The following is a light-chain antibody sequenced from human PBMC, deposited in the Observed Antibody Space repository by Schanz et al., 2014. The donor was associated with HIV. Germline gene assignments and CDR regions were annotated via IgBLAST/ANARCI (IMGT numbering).Light chain of an antibody. V-gene: IGKV3-20*01. CDR2: SAS. J-gene: IGKJ3*01. CDR3: QQSYSAPFT. CDR1: QSVRSN. Sequence: ESVLTQSPGTLSLSPGERATLSCRASQSVRSNLAWYQQKPGQAPRLLIYSASRRANGIPDRFSGSGSGTDFTLTISSLQPEDFATYYCQQSYSAPFTFGPGTKVDFK.